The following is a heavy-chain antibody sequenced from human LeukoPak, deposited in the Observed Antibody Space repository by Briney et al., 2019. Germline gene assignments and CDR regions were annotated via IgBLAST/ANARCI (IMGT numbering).Heavy chain of an antibody. CDR1: GYSISSGYF. V-gene: IGHV4-38-2*02. J-gene: IGHJ5*02. Sequence: SETLSLTCNVSGYSISSGYFWGWVRQAPGKGLEWIGSIYYRGSTYHNSSLKSRVTISIDTSKNQFSLKLSSVTAADTAVYYCARDHGLFHMFDPWGQGTLITVSS. D-gene: IGHD2-21*01. CDR2: IYYRGST. CDR3: ARDHGLFHMFDP.